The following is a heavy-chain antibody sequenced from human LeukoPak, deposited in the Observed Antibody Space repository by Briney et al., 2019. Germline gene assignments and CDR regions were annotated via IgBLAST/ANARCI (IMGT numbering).Heavy chain of an antibody. J-gene: IGHJ3*02. CDR1: GFTFSSYG. CDR2: IWYGGSNK. Sequence: GGSLRLSCAASGFTFSSYGMHWVRQAPGKGLEWVAVIWYGGSNKYYADSVKGRFTISRDNSKNTLYLQMNSLRAEDTAVYYCARDPDGYKWGGDAFDIWGQGTMVTVSS. CDR3: ARDPDGYKWGGDAFDI. V-gene: IGHV3-33*08. D-gene: IGHD5-24*01.